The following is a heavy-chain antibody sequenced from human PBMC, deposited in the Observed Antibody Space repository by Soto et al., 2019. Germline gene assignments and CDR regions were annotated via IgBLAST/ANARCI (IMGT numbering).Heavy chain of an antibody. D-gene: IGHD6-13*01. V-gene: IGHV5-51*01. CDR3: ARSPRSSPYFDY. CDR1: GYTFSNFW. Sequence: GESLKISCQCSGYTFSNFWIAWVRQLPGKGLEYMGIIYPGDSETRYSPSFHGKVTISXXXXXXTXYLQXXXLEASDSAFYFCARSPRSSPYFDYWGQGALVTVS. CDR2: IYPGDSET. J-gene: IGHJ4*02.